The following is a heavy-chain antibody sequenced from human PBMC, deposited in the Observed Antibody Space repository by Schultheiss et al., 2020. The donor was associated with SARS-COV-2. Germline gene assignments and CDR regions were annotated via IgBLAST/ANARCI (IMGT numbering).Heavy chain of an antibody. Sequence: SETLSLTCTVSGGSISRSGYYWSWIRQHPGKGLEWIGYIYYSGSTYYNPSLKSRVTISVDTSKNQFSLKLTSVIAADTAVYYCARVDLETALVGGLDVWGRGSTVTVSS. CDR3: ARVDLETALVGGLDV. CDR1: GGSISRSGYY. CDR2: IYYSGST. J-gene: IGHJ6*02. D-gene: IGHD5-18*01. V-gene: IGHV4-31*03.